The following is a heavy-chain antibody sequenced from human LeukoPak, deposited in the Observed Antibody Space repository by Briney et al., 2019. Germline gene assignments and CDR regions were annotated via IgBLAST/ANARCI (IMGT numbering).Heavy chain of an antibody. CDR2: INSGGNT. J-gene: IGHJ4*02. V-gene: IGHV3-23*01. CDR3: AKRGSRSSTWYYFDF. CDR1: GFTFSSYA. Sequence: GGSLRLFCAASGFTFSSYAIPWLRQAPGKGLEGVSSINSGGNTYFADSVKGRFTISRDNSKNTAYMQMNSLRVEDTAAYYCAKRGSRSSTWYYFDFWGQGTLVTVSS. D-gene: IGHD6-13*01.